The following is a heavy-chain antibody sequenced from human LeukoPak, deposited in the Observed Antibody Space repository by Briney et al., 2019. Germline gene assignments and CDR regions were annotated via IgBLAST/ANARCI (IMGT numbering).Heavy chain of an antibody. CDR2: IIPIFGTA. D-gene: IGHD3-10*01. V-gene: IGHV1-69*13. CDR1: GYTFTGYY. CDR3: ARVFGSGSYYYDY. J-gene: IGHJ4*02. Sequence: ASVKVSCKASGYTFTGYYMHWVRQAPGQGLEWMGGIIPIFGTANYAQKFQGRVTITADESTSTAYMELSSLRSEDTAVYYCARVFGSGSYYYDYWGQGTLVTVSS.